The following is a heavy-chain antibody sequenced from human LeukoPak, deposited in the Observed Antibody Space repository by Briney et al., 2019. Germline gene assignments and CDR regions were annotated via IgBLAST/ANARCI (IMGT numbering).Heavy chain of an antibody. D-gene: IGHD5-12*01. CDR2: IKQDGSEK. Sequence: SGGSLRLSCAASEFTFSSYGMNWVRQAPGKGLEWVANIKQDGSEKYYADSVKGRFTISRDNAKNSLYLQMNTLRVEDTAVYYCAQGGATISDYWGQGTLVTVSS. J-gene: IGHJ4*02. CDR1: EFTFSSYG. V-gene: IGHV3-7*01. CDR3: AQGGATISDY.